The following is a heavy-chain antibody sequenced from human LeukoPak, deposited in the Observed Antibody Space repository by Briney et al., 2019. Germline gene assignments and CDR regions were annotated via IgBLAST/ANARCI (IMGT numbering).Heavy chain of an antibody. D-gene: IGHD6-13*01. Sequence: ASVKVSCKASGYTFTSYDLNWVRQATGQGLEWMGWMNPNSGNTGYAQKFQGRVTMTRNTSISTAYMELSSLRSEDTAVYYCARLGQLAILGGYYYYYYMDVWGKGTTVTVSS. CDR2: MNPNSGNT. V-gene: IGHV1-8*01. J-gene: IGHJ6*03. CDR3: ARLGQLAILGGYYYYYYMDV. CDR1: GYTFTSYD.